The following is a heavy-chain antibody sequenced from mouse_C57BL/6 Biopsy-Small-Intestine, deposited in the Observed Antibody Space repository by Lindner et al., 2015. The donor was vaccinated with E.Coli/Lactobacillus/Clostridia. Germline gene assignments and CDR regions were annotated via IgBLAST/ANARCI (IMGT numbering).Heavy chain of an antibody. Sequence: VQLQESGGGLVQPGGSMKLSCVASGITFSYRWMNWVRQSPEKGLEWVVQIRLKSDSYTTHYAESVKGRFTISRDDSKSTVYLQMSNLRAEDTGIYYCTTGTGFPHWGQGTLVTVSA. CDR2: IRLKSDSYTT. J-gene: IGHJ3*01. D-gene: IGHD4-1*01. V-gene: IGHV6-3*01. CDR1: GITFSYRW. CDR3: TTGTGFPH.